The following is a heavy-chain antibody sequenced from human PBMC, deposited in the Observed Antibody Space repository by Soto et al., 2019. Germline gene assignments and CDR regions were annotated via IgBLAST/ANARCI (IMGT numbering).Heavy chain of an antibody. CDR2: TYYRSKWYN. CDR1: GDSVSSDRAA. CDR3: ARVKGTYSGSYHFDS. V-gene: IGHV6-1*01. D-gene: IGHD1-26*01. J-gene: IGHJ4*02. Sequence: SQTLSLTCAISGDSVSSDRAAWNWIRQSPPRGLEWLGRTYYRSKWYNDYAVSVKSRITINPDTSKNQFSLQLKSVTPEDTALYYCARVKGTYSGSYHFDSWGQGTLVTVSS.